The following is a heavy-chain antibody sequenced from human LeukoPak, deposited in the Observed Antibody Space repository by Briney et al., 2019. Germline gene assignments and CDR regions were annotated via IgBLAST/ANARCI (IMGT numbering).Heavy chain of an antibody. Sequence: GGSVRLSCAASGFTFSSYAMSWVRQAPGKGLEWVSTISASGDSTYYADSVKGRFTISSDNSKNTLYLQMNSLRAEDTAVYYCAKIRSSSGWALDVWGQGTTVTVSS. CDR3: AKIRSSSGWALDV. D-gene: IGHD6-19*01. V-gene: IGHV3-23*01. CDR2: ISASGDST. J-gene: IGHJ6*02. CDR1: GFTFSSYA.